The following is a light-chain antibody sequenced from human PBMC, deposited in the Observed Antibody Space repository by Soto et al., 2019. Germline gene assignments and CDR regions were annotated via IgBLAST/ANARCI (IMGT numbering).Light chain of an antibody. CDR3: QQYKSYET. V-gene: IGKV1-5*03. J-gene: IGKJ1*01. CDR1: QRISSW. CDR2: KAS. Sequence: DIQMTQSPSTLSASLGDRVTITCRASQRISSWLTWYQQTPGKTPKLLIYKASSLESGATSRFSGSGSGTEFTLTISSLQPDDFATYYCQQYKSYETFGQGTQGGYQ.